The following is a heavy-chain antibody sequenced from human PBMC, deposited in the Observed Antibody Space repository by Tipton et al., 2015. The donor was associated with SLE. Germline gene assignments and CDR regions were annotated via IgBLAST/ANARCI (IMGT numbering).Heavy chain of an antibody. D-gene: IGHD4-11*01. CDR2: INHSGNT. CDR1: GGSFSGYY. CDR3: ARGGHSNSPNWFDP. J-gene: IGHJ5*02. V-gene: IGHV4-34*01. Sequence: TLSLTCVVYGGSFSGYYCSWIRQPPGKGLEWIGEINHSGNTNYNPSLKSRVTISIDTYKNQFSLKLRSVTAADTAVYYCARGGHSNSPNWFDPWGQGTLITVSS.